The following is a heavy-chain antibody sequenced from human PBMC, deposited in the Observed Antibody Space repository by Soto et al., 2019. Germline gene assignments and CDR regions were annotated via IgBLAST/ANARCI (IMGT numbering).Heavy chain of an antibody. V-gene: IGHV5-51*01. J-gene: IGHJ1*01. CDR2: IYPGDSDT. CDR3: ARYLRYAPNRAMPGGYSISH. CDR1: GYSFTTYW. D-gene: IGHD2-15*01. Sequence: GASVKISGRGFGYSFTTYWIGWVGQMPGKGPEWVGIIYPGDSDTRYSPSFQGQVTFSADKSISTAYMQWSSLKASDTDMYYCARYLRYAPNRAMPGGYSISHSGLGTLVTDS.